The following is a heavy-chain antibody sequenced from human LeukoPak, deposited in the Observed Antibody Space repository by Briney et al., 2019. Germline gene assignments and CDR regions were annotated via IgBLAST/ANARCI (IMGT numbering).Heavy chain of an antibody. V-gene: IGHV3-23*01. J-gene: IGHJ4*02. CDR2: ISGSGGGT. Sequence: PGGSLRLSCAAAGFTFSNYAMSWVRQAPGKGLECVSTISGSGGGTDYADSVKGRFTISRDNSRNTLFLQMNSLRAEDTAVYYCAKGNGDYAIHPDYWGQGTLVTVSS. CDR1: GFTFSNYA. CDR3: AKGNGDYAIHPDY. D-gene: IGHD4-17*01.